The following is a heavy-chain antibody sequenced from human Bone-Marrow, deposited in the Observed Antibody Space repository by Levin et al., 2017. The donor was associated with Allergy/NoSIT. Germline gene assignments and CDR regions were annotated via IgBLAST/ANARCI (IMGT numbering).Heavy chain of an antibody. V-gene: IGHV4-39*07. CDR2: IYYSGST. Sequence: SETLSLTCTVSGGSISSSSYYWGWIRQPPGKGLEWIGSIYYSGSTYYNPSLKSRVTISVDTSKNQFSLKLSSVTAADTAVYYCARDRKNWRIANDGMDVWGQGTTVTVSS. J-gene: IGHJ6*02. CDR1: GGSISSSSYY. CDR3: ARDRKNWRIANDGMDV. D-gene: IGHD1-1*01.